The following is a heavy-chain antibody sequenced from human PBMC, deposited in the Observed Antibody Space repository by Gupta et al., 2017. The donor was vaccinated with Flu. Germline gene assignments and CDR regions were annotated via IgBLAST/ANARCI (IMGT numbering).Heavy chain of an antibody. D-gene: IGHD3-9*01. CDR1: GGSISSGGYY. J-gene: IGHJ4*02. V-gene: IGHV4-31*03. Sequence: QVQLQESGPGLVKPSQTLSLTCTVSGGSISSGGYYWSWIRQHPGKGLEWIGYIYYSGSTYYNPSLKSRVTISVDTSKNQFSLKLSSVTAADTAVYYCARAEPKYYDILTGPGRIDYWGQGTLVTVSS. CDR3: ARAEPKYYDILTGPGRIDY. CDR2: IYYSGST.